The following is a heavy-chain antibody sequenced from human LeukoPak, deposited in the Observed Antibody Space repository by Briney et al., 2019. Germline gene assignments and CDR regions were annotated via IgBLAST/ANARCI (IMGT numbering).Heavy chain of an antibody. J-gene: IGHJ4*02. D-gene: IGHD3-3*01. V-gene: IGHV4-39*01. CDR2: TYYSGST. CDR1: GGSISSSSYY. CDR3: ARRGVGTIVGVVAYYFDY. Sequence: SETLSLTCTVSGGSISSSSYYWGWIRQPPGKGLEWIGYTYYSGSTYYNPSLKSRVTISVDTSKNQFSLKLSSVTAADTAVYYCARRGVGTIVGVVAYYFDYWGQGTLVTVSS.